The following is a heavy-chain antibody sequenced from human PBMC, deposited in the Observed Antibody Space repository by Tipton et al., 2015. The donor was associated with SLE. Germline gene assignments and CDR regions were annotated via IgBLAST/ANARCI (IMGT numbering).Heavy chain of an antibody. J-gene: IGHJ3*02. CDR1: GGSISSGSYY. CDR3: ARDEDIVVGSLDI. D-gene: IGHD2-15*01. CDR2: IYTSGST. V-gene: IGHV4-61*09. Sequence: LRLSCTVSGGSISSGSYYWSWIRQPAGKGLEWIGHIYTSGSTNYNPSLKSRVTISVDTSNNQLSLKLTSVTAADTAVYYCARDEDIVVGSLDIWGQGTMVSVSS.